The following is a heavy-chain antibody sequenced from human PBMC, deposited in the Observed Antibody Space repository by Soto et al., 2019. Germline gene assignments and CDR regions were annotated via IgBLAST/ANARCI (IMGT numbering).Heavy chain of an antibody. Sequence: QVQLVQSGAEVKKPGDSVQVSCKASGYTFITYGVSWVRQAPGQGLDWLGWISTYNGNTRYAERLQGRVTMTTDKTTNTAYMELRNLRSDDTAVYYCARGPTDYYDNSANYFLDYWGQGTLVTVSS. CDR1: GYTFITYG. J-gene: IGHJ4*02. V-gene: IGHV1-18*01. D-gene: IGHD3-22*01. CDR3: ARGPTDYYDNSANYFLDY. CDR2: ISTYNGNT.